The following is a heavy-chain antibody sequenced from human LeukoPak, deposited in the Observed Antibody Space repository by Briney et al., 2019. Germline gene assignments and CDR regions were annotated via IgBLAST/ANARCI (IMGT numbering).Heavy chain of an antibody. V-gene: IGHV1-8*01. CDR3: AGGPPNWGYDY. CDR2: MSPNSGDT. J-gene: IGHJ4*02. D-gene: IGHD7-27*01. Sequence: ASVKVSCKATGYTFTSYDFNWVRQATGQRPEWMGWMSPNSGDTGYAQKFQDRVTMTRNTSISTAYMELSSLRSDDTAVYYCAGGPPNWGYDYWGPGTLVTVSS. CDR1: GYTFTSYD.